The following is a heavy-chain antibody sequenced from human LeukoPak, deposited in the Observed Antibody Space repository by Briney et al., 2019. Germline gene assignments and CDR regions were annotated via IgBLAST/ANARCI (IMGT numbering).Heavy chain of an antibody. J-gene: IGHJ4*02. CDR1: GFTFSSYS. CDR2: ISSSSSYI. D-gene: IGHD5-18*01. V-gene: IGHV3-21*01. Sequence: PGGSLRLSCAASGFTFSSYSMNWVRKAPAQGLEWVSSISSSSSYIYYADSAKGRFTISRDNAKNSLYLQMNSLRAEDTAVYYCAREDTAMVIPFDYWGQGTLVTVSS. CDR3: AREDTAMVIPFDY.